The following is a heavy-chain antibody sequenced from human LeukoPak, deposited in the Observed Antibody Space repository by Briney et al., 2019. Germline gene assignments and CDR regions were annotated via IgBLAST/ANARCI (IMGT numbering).Heavy chain of an antibody. J-gene: IGHJ4*02. CDR2: ISAYNGNT. V-gene: IGHV1-18*01. CDR3: ARDRDYDFWSGGFDY. Sequence: ASVKVSCKASGYTFTSYGISWVRQAPGQGLEWMGWISAYNGNTNYAQKLQGRVTMTTDTSTSTAYIELRSLRSDDTAVYYCARDRDYDFWSGGFDYWGQGTLVTVSS. CDR1: GYTFTSYG. D-gene: IGHD3-3*01.